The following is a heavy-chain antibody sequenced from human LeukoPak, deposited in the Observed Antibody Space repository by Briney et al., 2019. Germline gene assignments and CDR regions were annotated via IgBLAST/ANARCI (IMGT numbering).Heavy chain of an antibody. CDR2: IYSRGNT. V-gene: IGHV4-39*07. CDR3: ARNDILTGYYAYYYMDV. CDR1: GVSISSGSNY. Sequence: SETLSLTCSVSGVSISSGSNYWGWIRQPPGKTLEWIGSIYSRGNTYYNPSLKSRVIILIDTAKNHFSLNLSSVTAADTAVYYCARNDILTGYYAYYYMDVWGKGTTVTVSS. J-gene: IGHJ6*03. D-gene: IGHD3-9*01.